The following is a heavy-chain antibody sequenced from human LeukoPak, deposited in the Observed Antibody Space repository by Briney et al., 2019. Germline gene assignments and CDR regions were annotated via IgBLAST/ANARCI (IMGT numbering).Heavy chain of an antibody. Sequence: SETLSLTCTVSGGSISSYYWSWIRQPPGKGLEWIGYIYYSGSTNYNPSLKSRVTISVDTSKNQFSLKLSSVTAADTAVYYCARGVGYDYVWGSYRFGFDPWGQGTLVTVSS. V-gene: IGHV4-59*01. CDR2: IYYSGST. CDR3: ARGVGYDYVWGSYRFGFDP. J-gene: IGHJ5*02. D-gene: IGHD3-16*02. CDR1: GGSISSYY.